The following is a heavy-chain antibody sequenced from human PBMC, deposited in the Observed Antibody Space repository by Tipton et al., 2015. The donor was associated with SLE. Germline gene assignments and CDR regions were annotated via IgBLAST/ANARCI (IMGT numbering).Heavy chain of an antibody. CDR3: ARAPAGLYYFDY. D-gene: IGHD6-25*01. J-gene: IGHJ4*02. CDR2: IYYSGST. Sequence: TLSLTCAVYGGSFSGYYWSWIRQHPGKGLEWIGYIYYSGSTYYNPSLKSRVTISVDTSKNQFSLKLSSVTAADTAVYYCARAPAGLYYFDYWGQGTLVTVSS. V-gene: IGHV4-31*11. CDR1: GGSFSGYY.